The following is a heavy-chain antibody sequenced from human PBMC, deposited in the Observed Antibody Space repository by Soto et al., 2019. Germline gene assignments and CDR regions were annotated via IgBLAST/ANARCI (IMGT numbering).Heavy chain of an antibody. D-gene: IGHD3-22*01. Sequence: GASVKVSCKASGFTFTSSAAQWVRQARGQRLEWIGWIVVGSGNTNYAQKFQERVTITRDMSTSTAYMELSSLRSEDTAVYYCAASLVVVDAFDIWGQGTMVTVSS. CDR3: AASLVVVDAFDI. CDR2: IVVGSGNT. V-gene: IGHV1-58*01. J-gene: IGHJ3*02. CDR1: GFTFTSSA.